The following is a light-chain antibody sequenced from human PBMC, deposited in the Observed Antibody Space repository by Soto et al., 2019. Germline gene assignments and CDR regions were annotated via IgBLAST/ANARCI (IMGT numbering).Light chain of an antibody. V-gene: IGLV2-14*01. CDR3: SSYTSTRTLV. CDR1: SSDVGGYNH. J-gene: IGLJ1*01. Sequence: QSVLTQPASVSGSPGQSITISCTGTSSDVGGYNHVSWYQQHPGKAPKLMIHGVSNRPSGVSDRFSGSKSGNTASLTISGLQAEDEADYYCSSYTSTRTLVFGTGTKVTV. CDR2: GVS.